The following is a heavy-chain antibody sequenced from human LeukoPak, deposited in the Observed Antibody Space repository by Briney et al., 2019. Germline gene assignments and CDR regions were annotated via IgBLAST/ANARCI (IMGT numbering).Heavy chain of an antibody. J-gene: IGHJ6*03. CDR1: GGSISSYY. V-gene: IGHV4-59*08. Sequence: SETLSLTCTVSGGSISSYYWSWIRQPPGKGLEWIGYYSGSTNYNPSLKSRVTISADTSKNQFSLKLSSVTAADTAVYYCARLVLDYYYYMDVWGKGTTVTVSS. CDR2: YSGST. CDR3: ARLVLDYYYYMDV.